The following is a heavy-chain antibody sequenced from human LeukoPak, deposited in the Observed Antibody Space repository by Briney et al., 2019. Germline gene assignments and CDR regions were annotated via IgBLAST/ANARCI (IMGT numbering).Heavy chain of an antibody. D-gene: IGHD3-9*01. CDR1: RFTFSNYA. V-gene: IGHV3-23*01. CDR3: SKWGDYDVLTGYYDSDF. J-gene: IGHJ4*02. CDR2: IVGSGGST. Sequence: PGGSLRLSCAASRFTFSNYAMSWVRQAPGKGLEWVSAIVGSGGSTYYADSVKGRFSISRDNSKNTLFLQMNSLRVEDTALYYCSKWGDYDVLTGYYDSDFWGQGTLVTVSS.